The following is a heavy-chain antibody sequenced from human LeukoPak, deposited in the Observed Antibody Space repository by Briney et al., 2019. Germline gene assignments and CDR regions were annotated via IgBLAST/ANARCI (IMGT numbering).Heavy chain of an antibody. CDR3: ARVREGQVFWFDP. CDR2: IYYSGST. V-gene: IGHV4-59*01. CDR1: GDSISSYY. Sequence: SETLSLTCTVSGDSISSYYWSWIRQPPGKGLEWIGYIYYSGSTNYNPSLKSRVTISVDTSKNQFSLKLNSVIAADTAVYYCARVREGQVFWFDPWGQGTLVTVSS. D-gene: IGHD1-26*01. J-gene: IGHJ5*02.